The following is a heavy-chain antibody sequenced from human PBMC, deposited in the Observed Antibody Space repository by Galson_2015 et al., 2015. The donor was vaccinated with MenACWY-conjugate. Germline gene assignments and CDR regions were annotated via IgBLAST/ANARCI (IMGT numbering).Heavy chain of an antibody. J-gene: IGHJ4*02. V-gene: IGHV3-74*01. CDR3: ARDNNWSFDS. D-gene: IGHD1-1*01. Sequence: SLRLSCAASGFTFNNYWMHWVRHPPRKGLEWISYIKADGSFSNYADSVEGRFTISTDNAKNMVYLQMDGLGDEDTAVYFCARDNNWSFDSWGQGTLVTVSS. CDR2: IKADGSFS. CDR1: GFTFNNYW.